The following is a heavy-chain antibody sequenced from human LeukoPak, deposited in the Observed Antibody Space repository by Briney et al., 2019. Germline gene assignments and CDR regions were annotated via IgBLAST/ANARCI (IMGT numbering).Heavy chain of an antibody. CDR3: AGTRTTVTTFWFDP. D-gene: IGHD4-17*01. CDR1: GGSISSGDYD. V-gene: IGHV4-30-4*08. Sequence: SETLSLTCTVSGGSISSGDYDWSWIRQPPGKGLDWIGYIYYSGSTYYNPSLKSRVTISVDTSKNQFSLKLSSVTAADTAVYYCAGTRTTVTTFWFDPWGQGTLVTVSS. CDR2: IYYSGST. J-gene: IGHJ5*02.